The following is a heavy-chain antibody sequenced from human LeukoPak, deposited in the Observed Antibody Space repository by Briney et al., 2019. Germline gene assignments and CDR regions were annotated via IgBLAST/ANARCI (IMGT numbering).Heavy chain of an antibody. CDR3: ARLSGGQSDFDY. CDR2: IYYSGST. V-gene: IGHV4-59*08. CDR1: GGSISSYY. D-gene: IGHD2-15*01. Sequence: PSETLSLTCTVSGGSISSYYWRWIRQPPGKGLEWIGYIYYSGSTNYNPSLKSRVTISVDTSKNQFSLKLSSVTAADTAVYYCARLSGGQSDFDYWGQGTLVTVSS. J-gene: IGHJ4*02.